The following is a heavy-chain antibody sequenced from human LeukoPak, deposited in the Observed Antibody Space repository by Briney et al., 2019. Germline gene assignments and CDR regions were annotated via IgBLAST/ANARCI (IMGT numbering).Heavy chain of an antibody. D-gene: IGHD2/OR15-2a*01. V-gene: IGHV3-48*04. CDR3: VRVQNSYFDY. CDR1: EFTFSSYT. Sequence: GGSQRLSCAASEFTFSSYTMSWVRQAPGKGLEWVSFIRGTGTTIYYADSVKGRFTISRDAAKHSVYLQMNGLRPEDTAVYYCVRVQNSYFDYWGQGTLVTVSS. CDR2: IRGTGTTI. J-gene: IGHJ4*02.